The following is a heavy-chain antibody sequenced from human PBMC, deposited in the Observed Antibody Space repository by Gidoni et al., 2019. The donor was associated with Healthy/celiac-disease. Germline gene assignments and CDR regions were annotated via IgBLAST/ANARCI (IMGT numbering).Heavy chain of an antibody. CDR3: EHSHCSGGSCYRYYYYGMDV. D-gene: IGHD2-15*01. CDR1: SFSLSTSDFG. V-gene: IGHV2-5*01. CDR2: IYWNDDK. J-gene: IGHJ6*02. Sequence: QITFKESCPTLVKPTHTLTLTCTFSSFSLSTSDFGVGWIRQPPGKALEWLALIYWNDDKRYSPSLKSRLTITKDTSKNQVVLKMTNMDPVDTATYYCEHSHCSGGSCYRYYYYGMDVWGQGTTVTVSS.